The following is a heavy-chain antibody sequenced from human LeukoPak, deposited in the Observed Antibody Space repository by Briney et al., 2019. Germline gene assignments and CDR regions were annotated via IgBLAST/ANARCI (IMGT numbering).Heavy chain of an antibody. J-gene: IGHJ4*02. Sequence: GGSLRLSCAASGFSFSSNGMHWVRQAPGKGLEWVALIWYDGSNKYYADSVKGRFTISRDNSKNTLYLQMNSLRAEDTAVYYCGRLSGSYFDYWGQGTLVTVSP. V-gene: IGHV3-33*01. CDR1: GFSFSSNG. D-gene: IGHD1-26*01. CDR2: IWYDGSNK. CDR3: GRLSGSYFDY.